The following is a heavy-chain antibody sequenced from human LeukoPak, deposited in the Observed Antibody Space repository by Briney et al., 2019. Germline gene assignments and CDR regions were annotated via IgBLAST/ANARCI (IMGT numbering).Heavy chain of an antibody. V-gene: IGHV3-21*01. CDR2: ISSSSSYI. J-gene: IGHJ4*02. D-gene: IGHD6-19*01. CDR1: GFTFSSYS. Sequence: GGSLRLSCAASGFTFSSYSMNWIRQAPGKGLEWVSSISSSSSYIYYADSVKGRFTISRDNAKNSLHLQMNSLRAEDTAVYYCARTSGWDFDYWGQGTLVTVSS. CDR3: ARTSGWDFDY.